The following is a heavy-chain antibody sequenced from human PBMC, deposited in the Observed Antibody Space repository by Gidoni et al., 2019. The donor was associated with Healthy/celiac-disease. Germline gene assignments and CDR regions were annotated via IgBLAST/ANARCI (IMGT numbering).Heavy chain of an antibody. CDR3: ARHGYSSSTDYYYGMDV. CDR2: IYYSGST. V-gene: IGHV4-59*08. J-gene: IGHJ6*02. D-gene: IGHD6-6*01. Sequence: QVQLQEPGPGLVKPSETLSLTCTVPGGSISSYYWSWIRQPPGKGLEWIGYIYYSGSTNYNPSLKSRVTISVDTSKNQFSLKLSSVTAADTAVYYCARHGYSSSTDYYYGMDVWGQGTTVTVSS. CDR1: GGSISSYY.